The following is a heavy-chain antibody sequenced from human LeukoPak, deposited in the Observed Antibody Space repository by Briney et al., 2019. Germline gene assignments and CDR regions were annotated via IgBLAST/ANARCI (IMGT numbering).Heavy chain of an antibody. Sequence: ASVKVSCKASGYTFTGYYMHWVRQAPGQGLEWMGWISAYNGNTNYAQKLQGRVTMTTDTSTSTAYMELRSLRSDDTAVYYCARAIVGALDAFDIWGQGTMVTVSS. CDR2: ISAYNGNT. D-gene: IGHD1-26*01. CDR1: GYTFTGYY. V-gene: IGHV1-18*04. CDR3: ARAIVGALDAFDI. J-gene: IGHJ3*02.